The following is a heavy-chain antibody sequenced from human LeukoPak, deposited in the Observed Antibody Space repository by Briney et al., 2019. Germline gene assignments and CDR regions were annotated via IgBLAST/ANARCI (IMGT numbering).Heavy chain of an antibody. V-gene: IGHV3-30-3*01. CDR2: ISYDGSNK. CDR1: GFTFSTYS. D-gene: IGHD3-10*01. CDR3: ARGSSIIRGVNDAFDI. Sequence: GGSLRLSCAASGFTFSTYSMHWVRQAPGKGLGWVAVISYDGSNKYYADSVKGRFSISRDNSKNTLYLQMSSLRADDTAVYYCARGSSIIRGVNDAFDIWGQGTMVTVSS. J-gene: IGHJ3*02.